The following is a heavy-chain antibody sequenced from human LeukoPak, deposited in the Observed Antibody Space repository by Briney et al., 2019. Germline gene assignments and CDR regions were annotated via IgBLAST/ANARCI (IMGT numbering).Heavy chain of an antibody. CDR3: AREACREMGVMWPRLGGQDCRYDY. D-gene: IGHD3-16*01. V-gene: IGHV1-69*04. CDR2: ITPFLGIA. Sequence: ASVKVSCKASGDTFSNYAINWVRQAPGQGPEWMGRITPFLGIANYPQKFQGRVTITADESTTTAYMELSSLRSEDTAVYYCAREACREMGVMWPRLGGQDCRYDYWGQGTLVTVSS. CDR1: GDTFSNYA. J-gene: IGHJ4*02.